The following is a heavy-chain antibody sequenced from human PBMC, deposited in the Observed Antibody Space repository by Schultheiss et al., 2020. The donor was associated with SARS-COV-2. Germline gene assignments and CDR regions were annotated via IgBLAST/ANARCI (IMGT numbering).Heavy chain of an antibody. D-gene: IGHD6-13*01. V-gene: IGHV3-30*18. CDR2: ISYDGSNK. J-gene: IGHJ5*02. CDR1: GFTFSSYG. CDR3: AKTSKRYSSSWYGSGGEFDP. Sequence: GGSLRLSCAASGFTFSSYGMHWVRQAPGKGLEWVAVISYDGSNKYYADSVKGRFTISRDNSKNTLYLQMNSLRAEDTAVYYCAKTSKRYSSSWYGSGGEFDPWGQGTLVTVSS.